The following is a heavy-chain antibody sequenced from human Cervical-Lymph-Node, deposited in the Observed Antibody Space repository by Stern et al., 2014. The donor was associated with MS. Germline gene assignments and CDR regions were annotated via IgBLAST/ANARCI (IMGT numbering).Heavy chain of an antibody. J-gene: IGHJ4*02. Sequence: QVQLVDSGGGVVQPGTSLRLSCAASGFTFSDYDIHWVRQAPGKGLEWVSVVVFDGSKQYYGDAVQGRFTISRDNSRNTVFLQMNSLRSDDTAVYYCARDSDTTGWTLGSYWGRGTLVTVSS. CDR1: GFTFSDYD. D-gene: IGHD2/OR15-2a*01. CDR3: ARDSDTTGWTLGSY. V-gene: IGHV3-30*03. CDR2: VVFDGSKQ.